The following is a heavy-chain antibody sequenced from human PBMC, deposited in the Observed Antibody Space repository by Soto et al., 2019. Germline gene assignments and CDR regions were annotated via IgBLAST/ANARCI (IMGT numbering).Heavy chain of an antibody. V-gene: IGHV4-4*07. CDR2: IDNSGST. D-gene: IGHD3-3*01. CDR1: GGSISNYF. CDR3: ARGGQDFWSGPFDY. J-gene: IGHJ4*02. Sequence: SETLSLTCTVSGGSISNYFCNWIRQPAGKGLEWIGRIDNSGSTNYNPSLKSRITMSADTSRNQFSLKLNSVTTADTAVYYCARGGQDFWSGPFDYWGQGALVTVSS.